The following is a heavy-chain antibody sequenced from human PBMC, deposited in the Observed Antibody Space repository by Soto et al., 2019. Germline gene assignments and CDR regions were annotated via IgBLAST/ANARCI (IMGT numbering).Heavy chain of an antibody. Sequence: GESLKISCAASGFTFSNAWMNWVRQAPGKGLEWVGRIKSKTDGGTTDYAAPVKGRFTISRDDSKNTLYLQMNSLKTEDTAVYYCLSSNWNDFDYWGQGTLVTVSS. CDR2: IKSKTDGGTT. V-gene: IGHV3-15*07. CDR3: LSSNWNDFDY. D-gene: IGHD1-20*01. J-gene: IGHJ4*02. CDR1: GFTFSNAW.